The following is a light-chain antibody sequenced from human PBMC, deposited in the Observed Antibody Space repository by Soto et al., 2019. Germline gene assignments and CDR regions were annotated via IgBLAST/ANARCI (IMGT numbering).Light chain of an antibody. Sequence: QSVLTQPPSVSAAPGQKVTISCSGSSSNIGNNYVSWYQQLPGTAPKLLIYDNNKRPSGIPDRFSGSKSGTSATLGITGLQTGDEADYYCGTWDSSLSAPRVFGGGPQLTVL. CDR2: DNN. V-gene: IGLV1-51*01. CDR3: GTWDSSLSAPRV. J-gene: IGLJ7*01. CDR1: SSNIGNNY.